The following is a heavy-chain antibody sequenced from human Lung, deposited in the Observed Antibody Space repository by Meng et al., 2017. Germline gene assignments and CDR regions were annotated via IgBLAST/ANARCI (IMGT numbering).Heavy chain of an antibody. Sequence: VLLVEAGGGFGKPGGSLRLSCAASGFTFSNAWMTRVRQAPGKGLEWIGRMKSNVDGGTVDYAAAVKGRFFISRDDSENTFYLQMNSLKTEDTAVYYCSGHVDYWGHGTLVTVSS. V-gene: IGHV3-15*01. CDR3: SGHVDY. J-gene: IGHJ4*01. CDR1: GFTFSNAW. CDR2: MKSNVDGGTV.